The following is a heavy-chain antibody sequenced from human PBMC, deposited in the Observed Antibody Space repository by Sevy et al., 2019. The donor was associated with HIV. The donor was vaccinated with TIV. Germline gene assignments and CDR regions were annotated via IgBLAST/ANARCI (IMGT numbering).Heavy chain of an antibody. D-gene: IGHD3-10*01. V-gene: IGHV5-10-1*01. CDR1: GYSFTSYW. CDR2: TDPSDSYT. CDR3: ARHGNQLWFRAGGLGY. J-gene: IGHJ4*02. Sequence: GESLKISCKGSGYSFTSYWISWVRQMPGKGLEWMGRTDPSDSYTNYSPSFQGHVTISADKSISTAYLQWSSLKASDTAMYYCARHGNQLWFRAGGLGYWGQGTLVTVSS.